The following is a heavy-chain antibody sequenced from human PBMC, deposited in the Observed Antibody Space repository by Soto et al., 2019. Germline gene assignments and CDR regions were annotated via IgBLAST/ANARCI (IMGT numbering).Heavy chain of an antibody. D-gene: IGHD1-26*01. CDR2: ISGSGGST. Sequence: GGSLRLSCAASGFTFSSYAMNWVRQAPGKGLEWVSGISGSGGSTYYADSVKGRFTISRDNSKNTLYLQLNNLRADDTAIYYCASLYEWELLRSPFDYWGQGTLVTVSS. J-gene: IGHJ4*02. CDR1: GFTFSSYA. CDR3: ASLYEWELLRSPFDY. V-gene: IGHV3-23*01.